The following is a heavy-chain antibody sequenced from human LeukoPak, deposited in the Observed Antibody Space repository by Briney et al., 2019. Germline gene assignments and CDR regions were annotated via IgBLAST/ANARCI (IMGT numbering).Heavy chain of an antibody. CDR3: ARDIGDCSSGRCYSDYIDY. J-gene: IGHJ4*02. Sequence: PGGSLRLSCETSGFDLSGSGMHWVRQAPGKGLEWVSITWYDGSNINYGDSVKGRFTISRDNSKSTVYLQMNSLRAEDTAVYYCARDIGDCSSGRCYSDYIDYWGQGILVTVSS. V-gene: IGHV3-33*01. CDR2: TWYDGSNI. D-gene: IGHD2-15*01. CDR1: GFDLSGSG.